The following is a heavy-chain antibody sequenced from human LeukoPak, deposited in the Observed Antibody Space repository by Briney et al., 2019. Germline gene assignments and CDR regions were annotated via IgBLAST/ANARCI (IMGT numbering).Heavy chain of an antibody. V-gene: IGHV1-18*01. CDR1: GYTFTSYG. D-gene: IGHD3-22*01. J-gene: IGHJ4*02. Sequence: ASVKVSCKASGYTFTSYGISWVRQAPGQGLEWLGWISTYNGNTHYAQKLQGRVTMTTDTSTTTVYMELSSLRSEDTAVYYCARDPKDDTSGYYYFDYWGQGTLVTVSS. CDR3: ARDPKDDTSGYYYFDY. CDR2: ISTYNGNT.